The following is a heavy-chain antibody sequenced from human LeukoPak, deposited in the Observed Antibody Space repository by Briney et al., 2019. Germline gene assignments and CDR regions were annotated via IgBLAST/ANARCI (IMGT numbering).Heavy chain of an antibody. D-gene: IGHD2-2*01. Sequence: GGSLRLSCAASGFTFSDYSITWVRQAPGKGLEWVSVIYRGGNAFYADSVKGRFTISRDNAKNTLFLQMNSLGVEDTAVYYRATGGAAAVLTVGFFQRWGQGTLVTVSS. J-gene: IGHJ1*01. CDR3: ATGGAAAVLTVGFFQR. CDR1: GFTFSDYS. CDR2: IYRGGNA. V-gene: IGHV3-66*01.